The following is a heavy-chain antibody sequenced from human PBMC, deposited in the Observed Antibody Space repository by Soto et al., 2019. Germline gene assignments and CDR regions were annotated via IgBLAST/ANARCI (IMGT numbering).Heavy chain of an antibody. CDR2: INHSGST. V-gene: IGHV4-34*01. J-gene: IGHJ4*02. CDR3: ASQRPTVTTFDY. D-gene: IGHD4-17*01. Sequence: QVQLRQWGAGLVKPSETLSLTCAVYGGSFNGYYWNWIRQSPGKGLEWIGEINHSGSTKYNPSLKSRVSISVDTSKNQFSLRLSSVTAADTAVYYCASQRPTVTTFDYWGQGTLVTVSS. CDR1: GGSFNGYY.